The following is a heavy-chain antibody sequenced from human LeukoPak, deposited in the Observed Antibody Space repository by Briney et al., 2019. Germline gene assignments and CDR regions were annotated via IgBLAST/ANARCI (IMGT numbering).Heavy chain of an antibody. CDR3: ARVGTVVNPDYYYYYYMDV. V-gene: IGHV3-21*01. CDR1: GFTFSSYT. CDR2: ISSSSTYI. J-gene: IGHJ6*03. Sequence: GGSLRLSCAASGFTFSSYTMNWVRQAPGKGLEWVSSISSSSTYINYADSVKGRFTISRDNAKNSLYLQMNSLRAEDTAVYYCARVGTVVNPDYYYYYYMDVWGKGTTVTVSS. D-gene: IGHD4-23*01.